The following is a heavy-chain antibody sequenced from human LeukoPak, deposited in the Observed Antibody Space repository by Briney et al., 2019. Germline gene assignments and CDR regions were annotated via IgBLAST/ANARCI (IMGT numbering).Heavy chain of an antibody. CDR3: AIRYCSSTSCYFNSFDY. CDR2: IYPGDSDT. CDR1: GYSFTSYW. J-gene: IGHJ4*02. Sequence: GESLKISCKGSGYSFTSYWIGWVRQMPGKGLEWMGIIYPGDSDTRYSPSFQGQVTISADKSISTAYLQWSSLKASDTAMYYCAIRYCSSTSCYFNSFDYWGQGTLVTVSS. D-gene: IGHD2-2*01. V-gene: IGHV5-51*01.